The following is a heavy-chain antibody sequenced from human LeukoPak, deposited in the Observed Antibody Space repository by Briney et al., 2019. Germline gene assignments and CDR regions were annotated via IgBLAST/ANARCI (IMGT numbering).Heavy chain of an antibody. J-gene: IGHJ4*02. Sequence: GASVKVSCKASGYTFTDYYIHWVRQAPGQGGEWMGWINPNSGDTKYAQKLQGRVTMTRDTSISTAYMELSSLRSDDTAVYYCATYVPAAGSFKFDYWGQGTLVTVSS. V-gene: IGHV1-2*02. CDR3: ATYVPAAGSFKFDY. CDR2: INPNSGDT. D-gene: IGHD6-13*01. CDR1: GYTFTDYY.